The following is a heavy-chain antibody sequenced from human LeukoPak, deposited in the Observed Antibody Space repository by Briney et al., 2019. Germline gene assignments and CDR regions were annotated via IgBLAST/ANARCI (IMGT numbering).Heavy chain of an antibody. CDR2: IYYSGST. Sequence: IPSETLSLTCTVSGGSISSYYWSSIRQPPGKGLEWIGYIYYSGSTNYNPSLKSRVTISVDTSKNQFSLKLSSVTAADTAVYYCARVDIAVAGNWFDPWGQGTLVTVSS. CDR1: GGSISSYY. CDR3: ARVDIAVAGNWFDP. V-gene: IGHV4-59*01. J-gene: IGHJ5*02. D-gene: IGHD6-19*01.